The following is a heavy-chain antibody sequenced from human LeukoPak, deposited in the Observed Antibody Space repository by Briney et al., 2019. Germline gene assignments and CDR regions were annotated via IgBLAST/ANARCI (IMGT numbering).Heavy chain of an antibody. CDR1: GGSISSYY. Sequence: SETLSLTXTVSGGSISSYYWSWIRQPPGKGLEWIGYIYYSGSTNYNPSLKSRVTISVDTSKNQFSLKLSSVTAADTAVYYCARGALISYSYGPFDYWGQGALVTVSS. V-gene: IGHV4-59*01. J-gene: IGHJ4*02. CDR2: IYYSGST. D-gene: IGHD5-18*01. CDR3: ARGALISYSYGPFDY.